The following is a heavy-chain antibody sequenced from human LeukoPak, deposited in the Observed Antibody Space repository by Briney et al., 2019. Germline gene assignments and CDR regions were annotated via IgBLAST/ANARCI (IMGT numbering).Heavy chain of an antibody. CDR3: AKDVNYYDSSGYDPQGY. D-gene: IGHD3-22*01. CDR2: ISGSGGST. CDR1: GLTFSSYA. V-gene: IGHV3-23*01. Sequence: PGGSLRLSCAASGLTFSSYAMSWVRQAPGKGLEWVSAISGSGGSTYYADSVKGRFTISRDNSKNTLYLQMNSLRAEDTAVYYCAKDVNYYDSSGYDPQGYWGQGTLVTVSS. J-gene: IGHJ4*02.